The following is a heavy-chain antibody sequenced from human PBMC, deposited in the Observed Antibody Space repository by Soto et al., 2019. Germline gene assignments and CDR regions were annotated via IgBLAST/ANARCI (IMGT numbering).Heavy chain of an antibody. V-gene: IGHV3-33*01. J-gene: IGHJ4*02. CDR1: GFTFGSYG. D-gene: IGHD5-18*01. CDR3: AREVHTAMAPSFEY. Sequence: GGSLRLSCVASGFTFGSYGMHWVRQAPGKGLEWVSVIWYDGNNKNYADSVKGRFTISRDNSKNTLYLQINSPRADDTAVYYCAREVHTAMAPSFEYWGQGTPVTVSS. CDR2: IWYDGNNK.